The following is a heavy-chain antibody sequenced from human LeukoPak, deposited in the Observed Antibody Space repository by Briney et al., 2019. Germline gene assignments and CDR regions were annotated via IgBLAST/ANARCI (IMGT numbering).Heavy chain of an antibody. CDR1: AAPITSYY. V-gene: IGHV4-59*08. CDR3: ARQASCSSTNCYPFDY. Sequence: PSETLSLTCTVSAAPITSYYWSWIRQPPGKGLEWIGWISYSGSTTYNPSLKTRVTISVDTSKNQFSLKLSSVTAADTAVYYCARQASCSSTNCYPFDYWGQGTLVTVSS. CDR2: ISYSGST. J-gene: IGHJ4*02. D-gene: IGHD2-2*01.